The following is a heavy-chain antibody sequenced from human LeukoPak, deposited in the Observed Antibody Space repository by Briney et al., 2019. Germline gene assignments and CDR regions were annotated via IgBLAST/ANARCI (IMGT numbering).Heavy chain of an antibody. CDR1: GFTFSSYA. CDR3: AKDALSSRLTNDPGGWFDP. CDR2: ISGSGDST. V-gene: IGHV3-23*01. J-gene: IGHJ5*02. Sequence: GGSLRLSCAASGFTFSSYAMSRVRQAPGKGLEWVSTISGSGDSTYYADSVKGRFTISRDNSKTTVYLQMNSLRAEDTAVYYCAKDALSSRLTNDPGGWFDPWGQGTLVTVSS. D-gene: IGHD6-13*01.